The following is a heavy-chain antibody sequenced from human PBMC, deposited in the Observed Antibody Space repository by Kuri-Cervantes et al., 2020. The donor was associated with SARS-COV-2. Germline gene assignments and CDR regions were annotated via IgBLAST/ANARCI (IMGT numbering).Heavy chain of an antibody. CDR1: GFTFSNAW. V-gene: IGHV3-15*01. Sequence: GGSLRLSCAASGFTFSNAWMSWVRQAPGKGLEWVGRIKSKTDGGTTDYAAPVKGRFTISRDDSKNTLYLQMNSLKTEDTAVYYCAREIITIFGVNFDYWGQGTLVTVSS. D-gene: IGHD3-3*01. J-gene: IGHJ4*02. CDR3: AREIITIFGVNFDY. CDR2: IKSKTDGGTT.